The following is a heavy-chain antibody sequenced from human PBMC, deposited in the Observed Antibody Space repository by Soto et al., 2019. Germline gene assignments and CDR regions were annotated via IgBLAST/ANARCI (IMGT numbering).Heavy chain of an antibody. CDR3: ASGKWAVDY. CDR2: ISNSDYTT. Sequence: QVHLVASGGGLVKPGGSLRLSCVASGITLSDNYMTWIRQAPGKGLEWLSYISNSDYTTYYADSVKGRFTISRDNAKNSLYLQLNGLRVEDTAVYDCASGKWAVDYWGQGILVTVSS. V-gene: IGHV3-11*01. D-gene: IGHD1-26*01. J-gene: IGHJ4*02. CDR1: GITLSDNY.